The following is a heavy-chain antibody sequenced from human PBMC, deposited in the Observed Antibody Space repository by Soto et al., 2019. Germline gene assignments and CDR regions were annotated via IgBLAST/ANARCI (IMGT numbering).Heavy chain of an antibody. CDR1: GLTFSTYW. CDR2: ISSGGGAT. J-gene: IGHJ4*02. CDR3: AGGGQSGSHTYYFDY. D-gene: IGHD1-26*01. V-gene: IGHV3-74*01. Sequence: GGSLRLSCAARGLTFSTYWMHWVRQAPGKGLVWVSRISSGGGATDYADSVKGRFTISRDNAKNTLYLQMNSLTDEDTAMYYCAGGGQSGSHTYYFDYWGQGTLVTSPQ.